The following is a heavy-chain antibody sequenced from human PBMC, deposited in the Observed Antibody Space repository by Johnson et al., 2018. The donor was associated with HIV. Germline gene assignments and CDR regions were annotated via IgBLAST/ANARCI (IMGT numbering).Heavy chain of an antibody. CDR2: ISWDGGST. Sequence: VQLVESGGVVVQPGGSLRHSCAAFGLTLDDYTMNWVRQAPGKGLEWVSLISWDGGSTYYAESVKGRYTISRDNSKNSLYMQMNSLRTEDNALYYGAKGKDWVERDWGSQDIWGLGTIVTVTT. D-gene: IGHD7-27*01. J-gene: IGHJ3*02. CDR1: GLTLDDYT. CDR3: AKGKDWVERDWGSQDI. V-gene: IGHV3-43*01.